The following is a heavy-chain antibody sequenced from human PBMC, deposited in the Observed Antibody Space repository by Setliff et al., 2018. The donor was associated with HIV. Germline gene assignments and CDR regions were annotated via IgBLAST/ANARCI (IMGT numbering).Heavy chain of an antibody. CDR1: GGFISSSSYY. CDR3: ARHFPSISLFFGDPGPFDR. V-gene: IGHV4-39*01. CDR2: IFNDGRT. Sequence: KTSETLSLTCTVSGGFISSSSYYWGWIRQPPGKGLEWTGSIFNDGRTYYNPSLKSRITIPMDTSTNQFSLKLGSVTAADTAVYFCARHFPSISLFFGDPGPFDRWGQGALVTVSS. D-gene: IGHD3-10*01. J-gene: IGHJ4*02.